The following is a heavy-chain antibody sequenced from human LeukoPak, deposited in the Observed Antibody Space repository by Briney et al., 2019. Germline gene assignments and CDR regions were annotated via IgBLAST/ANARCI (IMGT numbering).Heavy chain of an antibody. CDR2: LNWNGGST. V-gene: IGHV3-20*01. D-gene: IGHD3-16*01. CDR1: GFTFDDYA. J-gene: IGHJ2*01. Sequence: GRSLRLSCAASGFTFDDYAMSWVRQVPGKGLEWVSALNWNGGSTAYAASVEGRFTISRDNGRNSLYLQMNSLRAEDTAFYHCAREIGGSATWYFDLWGRGTLVTVSS. CDR3: AREIGGSATWYFDL.